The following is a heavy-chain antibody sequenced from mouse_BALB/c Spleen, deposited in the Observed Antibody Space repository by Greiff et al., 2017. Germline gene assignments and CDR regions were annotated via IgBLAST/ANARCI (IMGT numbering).Heavy chain of an antibody. CDR1: GFNIKDTY. CDR3: ARSYYYGSTSGDY. D-gene: IGHD1-1*01. Sequence: VQLQQSGAELVKPGASVKLSCTASGFNIKDTYMHWVKQRPEQGLEWIGRIDPANGNTKYDPKFQGKATITADTSSNTAYLQLSSLTSEDTAVYYCARSYYYGSTSGDYWGQGTTLTVSS. J-gene: IGHJ2*01. CDR2: IDPANGNT. V-gene: IGHV14-3*02.